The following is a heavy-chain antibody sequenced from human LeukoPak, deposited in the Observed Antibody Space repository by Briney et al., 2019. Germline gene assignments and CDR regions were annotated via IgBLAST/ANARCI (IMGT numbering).Heavy chain of an antibody. CDR1: GFTFSSYW. D-gene: IGHD6-6*01. J-gene: IGHJ4*02. CDR3: ARLGAARPDFDY. V-gene: IGHV3-7*01. CDR2: IKQDGSEK. Sequence: GGSLRLSCAASGFTFSSYWMSWVRQAPGKGLEWAANIKQDGSEKYYVDSVKGRFTISRDNAKNSLYLQMNSLRAEVTAVYYCARLGAARPDFDYWGQGTLVTVSS.